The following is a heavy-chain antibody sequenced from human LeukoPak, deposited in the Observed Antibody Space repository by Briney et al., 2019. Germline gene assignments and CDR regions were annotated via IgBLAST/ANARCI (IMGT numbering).Heavy chain of an antibody. CDR3: ARWIVAGLKYYFDY. V-gene: IGHV4-39*01. CDR1: GGSISSSSYY. CDR2: IYYSGST. J-gene: IGHJ4*02. D-gene: IGHD6-19*01. Sequence: PSETLSLTCTVSGGSISSSSYYWGWIRQPPGKGLEWIGSIYYSGSTYYNPSLKSRVTISVDTSKNQFSLKLSSVTAADTAVYYCARWIVAGLKYYFDYWGQGTLVTVSS.